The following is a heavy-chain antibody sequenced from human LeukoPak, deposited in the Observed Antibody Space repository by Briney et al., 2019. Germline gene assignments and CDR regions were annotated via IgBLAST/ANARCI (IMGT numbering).Heavy chain of an antibody. J-gene: IGHJ5*02. CDR1: GGSFSGYY. Sequence: SETLSLTCAVYGGSFSGYYWSWIRQPPGKGLEWIGEINHSGSTNYNPSLKSRVTISVDTSKNQFSLKLSSVTAADTAVYYCARVYFDWTRSWFDPWGQGTLVTVSS. V-gene: IGHV4-34*01. D-gene: IGHD3-9*01. CDR3: ARVYFDWTRSWFDP. CDR2: INHSGST.